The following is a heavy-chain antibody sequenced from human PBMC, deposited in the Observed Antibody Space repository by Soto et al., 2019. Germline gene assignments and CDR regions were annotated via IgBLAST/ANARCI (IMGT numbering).Heavy chain of an antibody. J-gene: IGHJ4*02. CDR2: IYPGDSDT. D-gene: IGHD1-1*01. V-gene: IGHV5-51*01. CDR3: ARHSSGFDD. Sequence: PGESLKISCKGSGYSFTSYWIAWVLQMPGEGLEWMGIIYPGDSDTRYSPSFQGQVTISADTSITTAYLQWSSLKASDTAMYYCARHSSGFDDSGQGPLVTVSS. CDR1: GYSFTSYW.